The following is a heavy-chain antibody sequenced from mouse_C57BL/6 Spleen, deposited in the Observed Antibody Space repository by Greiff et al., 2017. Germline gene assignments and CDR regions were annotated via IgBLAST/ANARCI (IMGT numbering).Heavy chain of an antibody. Sequence: LVESGAELVRPGASVKLSCKASGYTFTDYYINWVKQRPGQGLEWIARIYPGSGNTYYNEKFKGKATLTAENSSSTAYMQLSSLTSEDSAVYFCARRGAFYYAKGYWGQGTSVTVAS. CDR3: ARRGAFYYAKGY. J-gene: IGHJ4*01. CDR1: GYTFTDYY. CDR2: IYPGSGNT. V-gene: IGHV1-76*01.